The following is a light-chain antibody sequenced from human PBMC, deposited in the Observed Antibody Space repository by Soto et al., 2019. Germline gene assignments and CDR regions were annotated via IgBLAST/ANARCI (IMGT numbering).Light chain of an antibody. CDR3: QQYYSTPHT. CDR2: WAS. CDR1: QSVLYSSNNKNY. V-gene: IGKV4-1*01. J-gene: IGKJ2*01. Sequence: DIVMTQSPDSLAVSLGERATINCKSSQSVLYSSNNKNYFAWYQQKPGQPPKLLIYWASTRESGVPDRLSSSESGTEFNIHIRSLQDEDVEVYYCQQYYSTPHTFGQGTKLEIK.